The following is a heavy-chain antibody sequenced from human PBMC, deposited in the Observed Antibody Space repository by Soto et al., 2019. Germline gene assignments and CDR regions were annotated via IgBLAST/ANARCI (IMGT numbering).Heavy chain of an antibody. CDR3: AREGVGPPPHFYYYYYMDV. CDR2: ISAYNGNT. CDR1: GYTVTSYG. V-gene: IGHV1-18*01. J-gene: IGHJ6*03. Sequence: QVQLVQSGAEVKKPGASVKVSCKASGYTVTSYGISWVRQAPGQGLEWMGWISAYNGNTNYAQKLQGRVTMTTDTSTSTAYMELRSLRSDDTVVYYCAREGVGPPPHFYYYYYMDVWGKGTTVTVSS. D-gene: IGHD1-26*01.